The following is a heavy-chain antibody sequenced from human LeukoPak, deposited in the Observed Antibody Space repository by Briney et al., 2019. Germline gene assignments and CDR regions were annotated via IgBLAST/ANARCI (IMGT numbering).Heavy chain of an antibody. D-gene: IGHD3-22*01. Sequence: GGSLRLSCATSGFTFSTYCMHWVSQAPGKGLEWVAVIWYDGSNKYYADSVKGRFTISRDNSKNTLYLQMNSLRAEDTAVYYCARAEGYYDSSGNDAFDIWGQGTMVTVSS. V-gene: IGHV3-33*08. CDR1: GFTFSTYC. CDR2: IWYDGSNK. J-gene: IGHJ3*02. CDR3: ARAEGYYDSSGNDAFDI.